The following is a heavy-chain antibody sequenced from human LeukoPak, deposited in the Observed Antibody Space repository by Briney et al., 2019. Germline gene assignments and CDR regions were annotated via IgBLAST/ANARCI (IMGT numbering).Heavy chain of an antibody. J-gene: IGHJ5*02. CDR3: ARAPSGALFWFDP. CDR2: ISSSGSTI. V-gene: IGHV3-48*04. CDR1: GFTFSAYS. Sequence: GGSLRLSCAASGFTFSAYSMNWVRQAPGKGLEGVSYISSSGSTIYYADSVKGRFTISRDNCKNSLYLQMNSLRAEDTAVYYWARAPSGALFWFDPWGQGTLVTVSS. D-gene: IGHD1-26*01.